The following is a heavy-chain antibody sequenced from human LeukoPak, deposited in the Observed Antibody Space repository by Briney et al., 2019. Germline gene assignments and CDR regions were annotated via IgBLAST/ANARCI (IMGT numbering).Heavy chain of an antibody. CDR1: GFLFSNSW. V-gene: IGHV3-7*05. D-gene: IGHD5-12*01. CDR2: INQDGSAK. J-gene: IGHJ4*02. Sequence: GGPLRLSCADSGFLFSNSWMAWVRQAPGRGLEWLANINQDGSAKTCVDSVKGRFTISRDNAKNSLYLQMNSLRAEDTAMYYCARDSGYNAFDYWGQGTLVTVSS. CDR3: ARDSGYNAFDY.